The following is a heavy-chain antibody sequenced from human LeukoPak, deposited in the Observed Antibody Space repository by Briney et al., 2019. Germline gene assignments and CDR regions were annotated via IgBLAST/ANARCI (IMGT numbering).Heavy chain of an antibody. Sequence: GASVKVSCKASGYTFTTYYIHWVRQAPGQGLEWMGIINPSGGSTSSPQNFQGRVTMTRDTSISTVYMELSRLKSDDTAVYYCARLSSSWSTYFDYWGQGTLVTVSS. V-gene: IGHV1-46*01. D-gene: IGHD6-13*01. CDR2: INPSGGST. CDR3: ARLSSSWSTYFDY. J-gene: IGHJ4*02. CDR1: GYTFTTYY.